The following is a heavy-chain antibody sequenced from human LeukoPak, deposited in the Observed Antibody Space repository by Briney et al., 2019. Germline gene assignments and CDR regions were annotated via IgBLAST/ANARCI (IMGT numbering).Heavy chain of an antibody. D-gene: IGHD2-15*01. V-gene: IGHV4-59*07. CDR1: GGSISDYY. J-gene: IGHJ4*02. CDR3: ARGDIVVVLAATPLEPSYYFDY. Sequence: SSDTLSLTCTVSGGSISDYYWRWIRQPPGKGLEWIGWIFGSGSSNYNPSLKSRLTISVDTSKNQFSLKLTSATAADTAVYYCARGDIVVVLAATPLEPSYYFDYWGQGTLVTVSS. CDR2: IFGSGSS.